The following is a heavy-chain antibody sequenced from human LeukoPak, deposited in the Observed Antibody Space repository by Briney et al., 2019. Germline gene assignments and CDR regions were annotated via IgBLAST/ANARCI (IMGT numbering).Heavy chain of an antibody. J-gene: IGHJ4*02. V-gene: IGHV4-61*02. CDR1: GGFISSGSYC. Sequence: SETLSLTCTVSGGFISSGSYCWSWIRQPAGKGLEWIGRIYTSGSTNYNPSLKSRVTISVDTSKNQFSLKLSSVTAADTAVYYCARDSGGYSYGDLDYWGQGTLVTVSS. CDR3: ARDSGGYSYGDLDY. CDR2: IYTSGST. D-gene: IGHD5-18*01.